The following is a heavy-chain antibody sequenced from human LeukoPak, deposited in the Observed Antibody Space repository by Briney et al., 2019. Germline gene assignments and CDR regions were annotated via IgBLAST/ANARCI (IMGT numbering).Heavy chain of an antibody. D-gene: IGHD3-3*01. CDR3: ARDAYLYDFWSGYGDY. V-gene: IGHV4-39*07. CDR1: GGSISSSSYY. J-gene: IGHJ4*02. CDR2: IYYSGTT. Sequence: SETLSLTCTVSGGSISSSSYYWGWIRQPPGKGLEWIGNIYYSGTTYYNPSLKSRVTISVDTSKNQFSLKLSSVTAADTAVYYCARDAYLYDFWSGYGDYWGQGTLVTVSS.